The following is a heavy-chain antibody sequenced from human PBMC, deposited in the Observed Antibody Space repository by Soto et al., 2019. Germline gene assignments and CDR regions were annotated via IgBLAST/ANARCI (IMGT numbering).Heavy chain of an antibody. Sequence: PGGSLRLSCAASGSISTTTPLSWVRQAPGKGLEWVSTISGRGTNTYYADSVKGRFIISRDNLKNIVNLQMNGLGVEDTAIYYCATSFRYFDNWGQGTRVTVSS. CDR1: GSISTTTP. CDR2: ISGRGTNT. J-gene: IGHJ4*02. CDR3: ATSFRYFDN. V-gene: IGHV3-23*01.